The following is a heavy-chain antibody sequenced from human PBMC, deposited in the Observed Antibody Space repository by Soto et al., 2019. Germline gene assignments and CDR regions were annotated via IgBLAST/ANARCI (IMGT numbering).Heavy chain of an antibody. Sequence: EVQLVESGGGLVQPGGSLRLSCVGSGLTVTGVDMTWVRLAPGKGLEPISSIYTGETTFYVDSVKGRFTISRDDSRNTLYFQMNSLRAEDTAVYYCARELTAGYMDVWGKGTTVTVS. CDR1: GLTVTGVD. CDR3: ARELTAGYMDV. J-gene: IGHJ6*03. CDR2: IYTGETT. D-gene: IGHD2-21*02. V-gene: IGHV3-66*01.